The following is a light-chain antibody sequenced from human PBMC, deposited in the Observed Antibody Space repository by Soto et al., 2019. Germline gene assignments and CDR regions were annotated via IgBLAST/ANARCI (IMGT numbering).Light chain of an antibody. V-gene: IGLV2-8*01. CDR2: EVT. J-gene: IGLJ3*02. CDR1: SSDVGAYNY. Sequence: QSALTQPPSASGSPGQSVTISCTGTSSDVGAYNYVSWYQQQAGKAPKLVIYEVTKRPSGVPDRFSGSKSANTASLTVSGLQAEDEADYYCSSFASSNTWVLGGGTKLTVL. CDR3: SSFASSNTWV.